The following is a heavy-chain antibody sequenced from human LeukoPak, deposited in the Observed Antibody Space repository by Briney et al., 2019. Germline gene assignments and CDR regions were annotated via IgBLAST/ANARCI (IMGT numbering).Heavy chain of an antibody. CDR2: IYYSGST. CDR3: ADGRDGYNGLRFVH. D-gene: IGHD5-24*01. V-gene: IGHV4-39*01. Sequence: VKPSETLSLTCTVSGGSISNYYWGWIRQPPGKGLEWIGSIYYSGSTYYNPSLKSRVTISVDTSKNQFSLKLSSVTAADTAVYYCADGRDGYNGLRFVHWGQGTLVTVSS. J-gene: IGHJ4*02. CDR1: GGSISNYY.